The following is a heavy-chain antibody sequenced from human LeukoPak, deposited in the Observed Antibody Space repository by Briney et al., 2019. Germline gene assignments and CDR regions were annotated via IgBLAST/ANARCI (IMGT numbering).Heavy chain of an antibody. V-gene: IGHV3-23*01. D-gene: IGHD4-17*01. J-gene: IGHJ4*02. CDR1: GFTFSSYA. CDR2: ISGSGGST. CDR3: TTDSARAYGDYADFDY. Sequence: GGSLRLSCAASGFTFSSYAMSWVRQAPGKGLEWVSAISGSGGSTYYAAPVKGRFTISRDDSKNTLYLQMNSLKTEDTAVYYCTTDSARAYGDYADFDYWGQGTLVTVSS.